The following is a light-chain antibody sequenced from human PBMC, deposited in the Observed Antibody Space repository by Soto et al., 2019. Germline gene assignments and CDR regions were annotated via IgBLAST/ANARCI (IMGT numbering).Light chain of an antibody. Sequence: IQMTQSPSTQFSSLGDRVTITCRASQSIGNWLAWYQQRPGKAPKLLIYAASTLESGVPSRFSGSGSGTEFTLTISSLKPDDFATYYCQHYNSYRTFGQGTKVDIK. J-gene: IGKJ1*01. CDR2: AAS. CDR3: QHYNSYRT. CDR1: QSIGNW. V-gene: IGKV1-5*01.